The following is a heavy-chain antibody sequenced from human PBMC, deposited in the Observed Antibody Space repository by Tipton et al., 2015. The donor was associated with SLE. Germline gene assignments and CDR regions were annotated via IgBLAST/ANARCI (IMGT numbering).Heavy chain of an antibody. CDR1: GYTFTSYG. Sequence: QSGAEVKKPGASVRVSCKASGYTFTSYGISWVRQAPGQGLEWMGWISTYNGITNYPQKLQDRFTMTTDTATSTAYMELRSLTSDDTAVYYCARDSFSGSYYFEYWGQGTLVTVSS. CDR3: ARDSFSGSYYFEY. CDR2: ISTYNGIT. V-gene: IGHV1-18*01. J-gene: IGHJ4*02. D-gene: IGHD3-10*01.